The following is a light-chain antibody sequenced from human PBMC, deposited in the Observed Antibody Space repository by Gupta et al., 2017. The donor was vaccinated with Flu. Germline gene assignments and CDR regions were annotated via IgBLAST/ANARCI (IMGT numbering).Light chain of an antibody. CDR2: GAS. CDR3: QQYGISMYT. J-gene: IGKJ2*01. V-gene: IGKV3-20*01. CDR1: QSVSNNF. Sequence: ERATLSGRASQSVSNNFLTWYQQKPGQAPRLLIYGASSRATGIPDRFSGSGSGTDFTLTISRLEPEDFAVYYCQQYGISMYTFGQGTKLEIK.